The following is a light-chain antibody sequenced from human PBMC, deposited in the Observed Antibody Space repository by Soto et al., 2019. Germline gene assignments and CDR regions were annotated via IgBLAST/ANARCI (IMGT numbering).Light chain of an antibody. J-gene: IGLJ2*01. V-gene: IGLV1-40*01. CDR1: SSNIGAGYD. CDR2: ADN. Sequence: QSVLTQTPSVSGAPGQKITMSCTGSSSNIGAGYDVHWYQQIPGAAPRLLIYADNNRPSGVPDRFSASKSGTSASLAITGIQGEDEANYYCQSYDTSLSGVIFGAGTKLTVL. CDR3: QSYDTSLSGVI.